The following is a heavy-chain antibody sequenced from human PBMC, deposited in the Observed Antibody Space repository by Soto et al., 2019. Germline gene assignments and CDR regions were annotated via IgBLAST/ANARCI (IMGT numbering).Heavy chain of an antibody. V-gene: IGHV3-74*01. Sequence: EVQLVESGGGLVQPGGSLRLSCAASGFTFSSYWMHWVRQAPGKGLVWVSRINSDGSSTSYADSVKGRFTISRDNAKNTLYLQMNSLRAEDTAVYYYARDLGDFWSGSIPRFDPWGQGTLVTVSS. CDR1: GFTFSSYW. CDR3: ARDLGDFWSGSIPRFDP. D-gene: IGHD3-3*01. CDR2: INSDGSST. J-gene: IGHJ5*02.